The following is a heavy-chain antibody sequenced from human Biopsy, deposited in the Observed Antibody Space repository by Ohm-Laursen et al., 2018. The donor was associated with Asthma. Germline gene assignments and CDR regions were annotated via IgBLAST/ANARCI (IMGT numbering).Heavy chain of an antibody. CDR2: IYHSGPT. J-gene: IGHJ5*02. Sequence: PGTLSLTCTVSGGSIISSSWWSWVRQTPGKGLEWIGEIYHSGPTNYNPSLKSRVTISVDKSKNQFSLKLTSVTAADTAVYYCARGVDRVTGLLDHFDPWGQGTLVTVSS. V-gene: IGHV4-4*03. CDR3: ARGVDRVTGLLDHFDP. D-gene: IGHD2-21*02. CDR1: GGSIISSSW.